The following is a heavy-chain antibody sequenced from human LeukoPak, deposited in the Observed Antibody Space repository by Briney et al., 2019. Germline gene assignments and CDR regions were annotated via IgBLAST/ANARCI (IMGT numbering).Heavy chain of an antibody. CDR2: ISSSSSYI. D-gene: IGHD6-13*01. Sequence: GGSLRLSCAASGFTFSSYSMNWVRQAPGKGLEWVSSISSSSSYIYYADSVKGRFTISRDNAKDSLYLQMNSLRAEDTAVYYCASGIAAAGTNFDYWGQGTLVTVSS. J-gene: IGHJ4*02. CDR3: ASGIAAAGTNFDY. V-gene: IGHV3-21*01. CDR1: GFTFSSYS.